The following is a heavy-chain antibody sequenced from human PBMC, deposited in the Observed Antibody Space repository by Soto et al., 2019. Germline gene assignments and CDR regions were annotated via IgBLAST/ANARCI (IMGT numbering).Heavy chain of an antibody. CDR1: GGTFSSYT. CDR2: IIPILGIA. V-gene: IGHV1-69*02. CDR3: ARMDCSSTSCHYAFDI. J-gene: IGHJ3*02. Sequence: AASVKVSCKAFGGTFSSYTISWVRQAPGQGLEWMGRIIPILGIANYAQKFQGRVTITADKSTSTAYMELSSLRSEDTAVYYCARMDCSSTSCHYAFDIWGQGTMVTVSS. D-gene: IGHD2-2*01.